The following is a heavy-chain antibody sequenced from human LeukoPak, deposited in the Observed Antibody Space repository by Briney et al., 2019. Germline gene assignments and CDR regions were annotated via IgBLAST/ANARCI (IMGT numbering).Heavy chain of an antibody. V-gene: IGHV1-69*13. CDR2: IIPMFGTT. Sequence: ASVKVSCKASGGTFSSYGLSWVRQAPGQGLEWMEEIIPMFGTTNYAQKLQGRVTITADESTSTAYMELSSLRSEDTAVYYCARDLHTPGSGRQPKRGNWFDPWGQGTLVTVSS. D-gene: IGHD3-10*01. J-gene: IGHJ5*02. CDR3: ARDLHTPGSGRQPKRGNWFDP. CDR1: GGTFSSYG.